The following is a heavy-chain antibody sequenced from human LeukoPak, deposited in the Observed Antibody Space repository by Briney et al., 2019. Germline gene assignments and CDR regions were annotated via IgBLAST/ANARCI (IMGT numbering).Heavy chain of an antibody. CDR3: ARSSAYYDSSGYYKLDAFDI. V-gene: IGHV3-21*01. J-gene: IGHJ3*02. Sequence: PGGSLRLSCAASGFTFSSHSMNWVRQAPGKGLEWVSSISSSSNYIYYADSVKGRFTISRDNAKNSLYLQMNSLRAEDTAVYYCARSSAYYDSSGYYKLDAFDIWGQGTMVTVSS. CDR1: GFTFSSHS. D-gene: IGHD3-22*01. CDR2: ISSSSNYI.